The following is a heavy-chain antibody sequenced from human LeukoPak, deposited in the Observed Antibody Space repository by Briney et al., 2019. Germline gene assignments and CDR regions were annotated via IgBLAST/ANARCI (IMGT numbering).Heavy chain of an antibody. Sequence: TGGSLRLSCAASAFTFSDYSMNWVRQAPGKGLEWISYISGRSSTIHYADSVRGRFTISRDNAKNSMYLQMNSLRAEDTAVYYCARDRLTSGSYFFDYWGQGTLVTVSS. J-gene: IGHJ4*02. D-gene: IGHD1-26*01. CDR3: ARDRLTSGSYFFDY. CDR1: AFTFSDYS. V-gene: IGHV3-48*01. CDR2: ISGRSSTI.